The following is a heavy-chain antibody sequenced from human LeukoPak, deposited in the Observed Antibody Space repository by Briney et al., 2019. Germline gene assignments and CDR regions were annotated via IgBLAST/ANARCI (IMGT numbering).Heavy chain of an antibody. D-gene: IGHD3-10*01. CDR1: GGSFSGYY. CDR3: ARNVLLWFGESHYYMDV. V-gene: IGHV4-34*01. J-gene: IGHJ6*03. CDR2: INHSGST. Sequence: SETLSLTCAVYGGSFSGYYWSWIRQPPGKGLEWIGEINHSGSTNYNPSLKSRVTISVDTSKNQFSLKLSSVTAADTAVYYCARNVLLWFGESHYYMDVWGKGTTVTISS.